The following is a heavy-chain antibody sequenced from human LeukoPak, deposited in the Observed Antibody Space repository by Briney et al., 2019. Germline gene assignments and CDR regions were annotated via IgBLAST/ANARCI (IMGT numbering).Heavy chain of an antibody. D-gene: IGHD5-12*01. Sequence: SVKVSCKASGGTFSSYDISWVRQAPGQGLEWMGGIIPIFGTANYAQKFQGRVTITADESTSTAYMELSSLRSEDTAVYYCAGVLDYSGYGLFDYWGQGTLVTVSS. J-gene: IGHJ4*02. CDR1: GGTFSSYD. V-gene: IGHV1-69*13. CDR2: IIPIFGTA. CDR3: AGVLDYSGYGLFDY.